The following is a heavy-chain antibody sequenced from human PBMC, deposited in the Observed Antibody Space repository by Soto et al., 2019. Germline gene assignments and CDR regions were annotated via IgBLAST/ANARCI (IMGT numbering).Heavy chain of an antibody. CDR1: GGTFSSYA. J-gene: IGHJ4*02. V-gene: IGHV1-69*13. CDR2: IIPIFGTA. CDR3: ARAFCGGDCPLDY. Sequence: ASVKVSCKASGGTFSSYAISWVRQAPGQGLEWMGGIIPIFGTANYAQKFQGRVTITADESTSTAYMELSSLRSEDTAVYYCARAFCGGDCPLDYWGRGTLVTVS. D-gene: IGHD2-21*02.